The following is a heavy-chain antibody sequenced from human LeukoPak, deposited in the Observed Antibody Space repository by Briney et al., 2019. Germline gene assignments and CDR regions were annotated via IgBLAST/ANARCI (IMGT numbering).Heavy chain of an antibody. CDR2: INPNSGGT. D-gene: IGHD2-21*02. Sequence: ASVKVSCKVSGFTFPGYYIHWVRQAPGQGLEWMGWINPNSGGTKYAQKFQGRVTMTRDTSISTAYMDLSRLRSDDTAVYYCATTNAYCSGGCSSGGFDVWGQGTMVPVSS. V-gene: IGHV1-2*02. CDR3: ATTNAYCSGGCSSGGFDV. CDR1: GFTFPGYY. J-gene: IGHJ3*01.